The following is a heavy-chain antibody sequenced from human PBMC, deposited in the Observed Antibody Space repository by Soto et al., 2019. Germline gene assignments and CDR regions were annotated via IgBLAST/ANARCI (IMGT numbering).Heavy chain of an antibody. CDR1: GGSISSGGYY. J-gene: IGHJ5*02. CDR3: ARGYYDSSGYYYWGWFDP. D-gene: IGHD3-22*01. V-gene: IGHV4-31*03. CDR2: IYYSGST. Sequence: SETLSLTCTVSGGSISSGGYYWSWIRQHPGKGLEWIGYIYYSGSTYYNPSLKSRVTISVDTSKNQFSLKLSSVTAADTAVYYCARGYYDSSGYYYWGWFDPWGQGTLVTVSS.